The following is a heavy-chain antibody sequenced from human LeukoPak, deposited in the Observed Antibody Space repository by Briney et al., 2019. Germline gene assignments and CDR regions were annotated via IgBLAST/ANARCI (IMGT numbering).Heavy chain of an antibody. CDR2: TKQDGNEQ. V-gene: IGHV3-7*02. J-gene: IGHJ4*02. Sequence: GGSLRLSCAASGFTFNNYWMSWVRQAPGKGLEWVANTKQDGNEQYYVDSVAGRFTISRDNAKNSVYLQMNSLRAEDTAVYYCTRAVAADDFSPGYWGQGTLLTVSS. CDR3: TRAVAADDFSPGY. CDR1: GFTFNNYW. D-gene: IGHD3/OR15-3a*01.